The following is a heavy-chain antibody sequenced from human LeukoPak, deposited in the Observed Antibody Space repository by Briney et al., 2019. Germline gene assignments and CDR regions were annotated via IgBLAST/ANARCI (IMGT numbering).Heavy chain of an antibody. CDR1: GSTFSSYA. CDR2: ISYDGSNK. D-gene: IGHD1-26*01. Sequence: GGSLRLSCAASGSTFSSYAMHGVRQAPGKGLEWGAVISYDGSNKYYADSVKGPFTISRDHSKNTLYLQMNSLRAGDTAVYYCASEWAPDDYWGQGTLVTVSS. CDR3: ASEWAPDDY. V-gene: IGHV3-30*04. J-gene: IGHJ4*02.